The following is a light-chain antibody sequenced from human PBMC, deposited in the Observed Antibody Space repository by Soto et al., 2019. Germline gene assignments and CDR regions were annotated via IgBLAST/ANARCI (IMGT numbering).Light chain of an antibody. Sequence: EIVLTQSPGTLSLSPGESATLSCRASQSVSSRYLGWYQQRPGQAPRLLIYGASSRATGIPDRFSGSGSGTDSTLTISRLEPEDFAVYYCHQYDNSPLNFGGGTKVDIK. CDR3: HQYDNSPLN. J-gene: IGKJ4*01. CDR1: QSVSSRY. CDR2: GAS. V-gene: IGKV3-20*01.